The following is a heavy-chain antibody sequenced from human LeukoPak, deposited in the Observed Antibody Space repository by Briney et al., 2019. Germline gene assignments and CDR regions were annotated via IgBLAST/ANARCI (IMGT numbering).Heavy chain of an antibody. CDR1: GFTVSNYW. CDR2: IKQDGSEK. J-gene: IGHJ4*02. Sequence: GGSLRLSCAASGFTVSNYWLTWVRQAPGQGLEWVANIKQDGSEKHYVDSVGGRFTISRDNAKNSLYLQMNSLRAEDTAVYYCARDRQIAYWGQGTLVTVSS. V-gene: IGHV3-7*01. CDR3: ARDRQIAY.